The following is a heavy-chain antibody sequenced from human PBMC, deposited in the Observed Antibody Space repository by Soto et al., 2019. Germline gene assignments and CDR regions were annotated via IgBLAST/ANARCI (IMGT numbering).Heavy chain of an antibody. CDR2: INHSANT. J-gene: IGHJ4*02. CDR3: VGARSRLVGFDY. D-gene: IGHD1-26*01. V-gene: IGHV4-34*01. Sequence: EALCLTWGVNADSFRYCCWIWIRQRPGKGLEWISKINHSANTNYSPSLKSRVTISVYTSKNQFSLRLTSVAAADASVYYCVGARSRLVGFDYWGQGTLVTVSS. CDR1: ADSFRYCC.